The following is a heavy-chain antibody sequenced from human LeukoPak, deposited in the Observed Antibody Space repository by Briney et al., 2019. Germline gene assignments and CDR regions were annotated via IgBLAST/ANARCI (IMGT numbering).Heavy chain of an antibody. V-gene: IGHV3-21*06. CDR1: GFTFSSYS. D-gene: IGHD4-17*01. Sequence: KPRGSLRLSCAASGFTFSSYSMIWVRQAPGKGLEWVSSISSRSNYIYYADSVKGRFTISRDNAKNSLYLQMNSLRAEDTAVYYCARGGLDDDGDYPDAFDIWGQGTMVTVSS. CDR3: ARGGLDDDGDYPDAFDI. J-gene: IGHJ3*02. CDR2: ISSRSNYI.